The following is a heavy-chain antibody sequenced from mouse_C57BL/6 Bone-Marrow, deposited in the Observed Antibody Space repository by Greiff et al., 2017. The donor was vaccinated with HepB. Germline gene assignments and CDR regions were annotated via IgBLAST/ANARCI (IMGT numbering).Heavy chain of an antibody. J-gene: IGHJ3*01. CDR1: GYTFTSYG. D-gene: IGHD2-5*01. Sequence: LQESGAELARPGASVKLSCKASGYTFTSYGISWVKQRTGQGLEWIGEIYPRSGNTYYNEKFKGKATLTADKSSSTAYMELRSLTSEDSAVYFCARYSNPAWFAYWGQGTLVTVSA. CDR3: ARYSNPAWFAY. CDR2: IYPRSGNT. V-gene: IGHV1-81*01.